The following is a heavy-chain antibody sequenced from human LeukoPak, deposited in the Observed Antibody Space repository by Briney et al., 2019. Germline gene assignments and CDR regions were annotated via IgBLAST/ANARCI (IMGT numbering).Heavy chain of an antibody. D-gene: IGHD2-2*01. Sequence: GASVKVSFTASGYTFTSYGITWVRQAPGQGLEWMGWISAHNGKTNYAQKFQGRVTMTTDTSTSTAYMELRSLRSDDTAVYYCARGDVVVSAAVRFDPWGQGTLVTVSS. CDR3: ARGDVVVSAAVRFDP. J-gene: IGHJ5*02. V-gene: IGHV1-18*01. CDR1: GYTFTSYG. CDR2: ISAHNGKT.